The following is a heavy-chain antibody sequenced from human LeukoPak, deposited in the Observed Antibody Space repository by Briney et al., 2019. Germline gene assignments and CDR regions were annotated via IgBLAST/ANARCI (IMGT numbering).Heavy chain of an antibody. D-gene: IGHD3-10*01. Sequence: GESLKISCKGSGFDFSSSSIGWVRQMPGKGLEWMTIIRPADSDTRYSSSFRGQVTISADKSINTAYLQWSSLKAPDTAMYYCARQGGSGLFDFWGQGTLVTVSS. CDR2: IRPADSDT. CDR1: GFDFSSSS. J-gene: IGHJ4*02. V-gene: IGHV5-51*01. CDR3: ARQGGSGLFDF.